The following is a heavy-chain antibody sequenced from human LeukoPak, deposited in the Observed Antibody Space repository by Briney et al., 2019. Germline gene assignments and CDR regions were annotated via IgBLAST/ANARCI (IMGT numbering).Heavy chain of an antibody. J-gene: IGHJ4*02. CDR3: ASTAYSSSWYPPYFDY. V-gene: IGHV5-51*01. D-gene: IGHD6-13*01. CDR2: IYPGDSDT. CDR1: GYSFTSYW. Sequence: GESLKISCKGSGYSFTSYWIGWVRPMPGKGLEWMGIIYPGDSDTRYSPSFQGQVTISADKSISTAYLQWSSLKASDTAMYYCASTAYSSSWYPPYFDYWGQGTLVTVSS.